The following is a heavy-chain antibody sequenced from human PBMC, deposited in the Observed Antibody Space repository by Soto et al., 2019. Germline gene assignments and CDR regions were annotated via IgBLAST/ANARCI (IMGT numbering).Heavy chain of an antibody. D-gene: IGHD3-10*01. Sequence: SGPTLVNPTQTLTLTCTLSGVSLSTSAVGVGWIRQPPGKALEWLALIYWDDDKRYRPSLESRLNITQDTPKNQVVLRLANVDPADTGTYFCVYSSRFRDSWFGVDYCGPGLQVTVSS. V-gene: IGHV2-5*02. CDR1: GVSLSTSAVG. CDR2: IYWDDDK. J-gene: IGHJ4*02. CDR3: VYSSRFRDSWFGVDY.